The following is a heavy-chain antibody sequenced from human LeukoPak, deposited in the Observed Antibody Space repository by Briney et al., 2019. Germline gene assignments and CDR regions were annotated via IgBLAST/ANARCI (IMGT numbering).Heavy chain of an antibody. V-gene: IGHV1-24*01. CDR2: FDPEDGET. D-gene: IGHD3-10*01. J-gene: IGHJ4*02. CDR3: ARAIFYGSGSYYLFLDY. Sequence: ASVKVSCKVSGYTLTELSMHWVRQAPGKGLEWMGGFDPEDGETIYAQKFQGRVTITADESTSTAYMEMSSLRSEDTAVYYCARAIFYGSGSYYLFLDYWGQGTLVTVSS. CDR1: GYTLTELS.